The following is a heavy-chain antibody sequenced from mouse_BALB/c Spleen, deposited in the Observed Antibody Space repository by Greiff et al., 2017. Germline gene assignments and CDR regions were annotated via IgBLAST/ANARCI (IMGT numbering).Heavy chain of an antibody. CDR2: INPSSGYT. CDR1: GYTFTSYT. D-gene: IGHD2-1*01. CDR3: ARWDYGNGYYAMDY. Sequence: VQLQESAAELARPGASVNMSCKASGYTFTSYTMHWVKQRPGQGLEWIGYINPSSGYTEYNQKFKDKTTLTADKSSSTAYMQLSSLTSEDSAVYYCARWDYGNGYYAMDYWGQGTSVTVSS. J-gene: IGHJ4*01. V-gene: IGHV1-4*02.